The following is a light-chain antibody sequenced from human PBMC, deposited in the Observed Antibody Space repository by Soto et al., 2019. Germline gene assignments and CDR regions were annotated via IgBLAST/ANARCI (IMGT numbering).Light chain of an antibody. CDR1: SSDIGGYNF. V-gene: IGLV2-8*01. CDR3: CSHAARGI. Sequence: QSALTQPPSASGSPGQSISISCTGTSSDIGGYNFVSWYQQHPGKAPKLIIYEVNKRPSGVPDRFSGSKSGNTASLTVSGLQAEDEADYFCCSHAARGIFGGGTKLTVL. J-gene: IGLJ2*01. CDR2: EVN.